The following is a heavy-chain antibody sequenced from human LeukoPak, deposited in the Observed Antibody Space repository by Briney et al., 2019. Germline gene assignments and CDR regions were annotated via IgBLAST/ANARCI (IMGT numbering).Heavy chain of an antibody. Sequence: QPGGPLRLSCAASGFTFSNYWMSWVRQPPGKGLEGVANIQQDGTGLYYVDSVKGRFTISRDNAKNSLSLQMNSLRAEDTAVYYCVTGGTYHMFWGQGTLVTVSS. CDR3: VTGGTYHMF. J-gene: IGHJ4*02. V-gene: IGHV3-7*05. CDR1: GFTFSNYW. CDR2: IQQDGTGL. D-gene: IGHD3-16*02.